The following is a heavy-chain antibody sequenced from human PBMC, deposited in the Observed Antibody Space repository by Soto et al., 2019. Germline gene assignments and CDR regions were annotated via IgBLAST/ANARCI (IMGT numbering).Heavy chain of an antibody. CDR1: NGSFSDYF. V-gene: IGHV4-34*01. CDR3: ARGKSSGPLYYFDT. CDR2: IKESGFA. D-gene: IGHD6-19*01. Sequence: SETLSLTCGVYNGSFSDYFWNWIRQPPGKGLEWIGEIKESGFATYNPSLKRRVTMSVDTANNQFSLRVTSVTAADTAVYYCARGKSSGPLYYFDTWGQGTLVTVSS. J-gene: IGHJ4*02.